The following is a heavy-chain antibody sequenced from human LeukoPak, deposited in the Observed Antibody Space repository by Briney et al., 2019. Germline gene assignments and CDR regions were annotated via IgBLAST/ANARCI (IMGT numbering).Heavy chain of an antibody. CDR1: GYTFTNHG. CDR2: ISTYNGNT. D-gene: IGHD4-17*01. J-gene: IGHJ3*02. CDR3: ARSGGWAYGDYDGFIAFDI. V-gene: IGHV1-18*01. Sequence: GASVKASCKASGYTFTNHGISWVRQAPGQGLEWMGWISTYNGNTNYAQKLQGRVTMTTDTSTSTAYMELRSLRSDDTAVYYCARSGGWAYGDYDGFIAFDIWGQGTMVTVSS.